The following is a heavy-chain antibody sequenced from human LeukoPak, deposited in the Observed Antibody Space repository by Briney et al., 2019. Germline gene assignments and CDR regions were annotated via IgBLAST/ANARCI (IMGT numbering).Heavy chain of an antibody. CDR2: IYSSGST. D-gene: IGHD2-8*01. J-gene: IGHJ4*02. CDR3: AREGYCTHSVCFTFDY. CDR1: GGSMSGYY. V-gene: IGHV4-4*07. Sequence: SETLSLTCTVSGGSMSGYYWSWVRQPAGKGLEWIGRIYSSGSTDYNPSLQSRVTMSVDTSKNQFSLKLSSVTAADTAVYYCAREGYCTHSVCFTFDYWGQGILVTVSS.